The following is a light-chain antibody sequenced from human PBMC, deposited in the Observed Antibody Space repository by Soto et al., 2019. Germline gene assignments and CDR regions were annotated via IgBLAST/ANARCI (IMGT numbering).Light chain of an antibody. CDR1: QSVSRY. J-gene: IGKJ3*01. CDR3: QQRRNWL. CDR2: DAS. V-gene: IGKV3-11*01. Sequence: EILLTHSPATLSLSPGERATLSCRASQSVSRYLAWYQQKPGQAPRLLIYDASNRATGIPARFSGSGSGTDFTLTIRSLEPEDSAVYYCQQRRNWLFGPGTKVDIK.